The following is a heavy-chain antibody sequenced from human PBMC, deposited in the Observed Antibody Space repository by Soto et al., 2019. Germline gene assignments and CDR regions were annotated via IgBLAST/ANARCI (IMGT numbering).Heavy chain of an antibody. D-gene: IGHD3-3*01. J-gene: IGHJ6*02. V-gene: IGHV4-39*01. Sequence: PSETLSLTCTVSGGSISSSSYYWGWIRQPPGKGLEWIGSIYYSGSTYYNPSLKSRVTISVDTSKNQFSLKLSSVTAADTAVYYCARPNYDFGSGYYGSSLYGMDGWGQGTTVTVSS. CDR2: IYYSGST. CDR3: ARPNYDFGSGYYGSSLYGMDG. CDR1: GGSISSSSYY.